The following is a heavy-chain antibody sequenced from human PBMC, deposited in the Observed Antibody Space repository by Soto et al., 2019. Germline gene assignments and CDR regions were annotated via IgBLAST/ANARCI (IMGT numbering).Heavy chain of an antibody. D-gene: IGHD3-16*01. CDR2: TSYDGSNT. Sequence: QVQLVESGGGVVQPGTSLRLSCVGSGFTFRSFVIHWVRQAPGKGLEWVALTSYDGSNTYYDESVKGRFTISRDNSRNTVDLQMDSLRLEDTALYYCARWGTTGGLDFWGQGTLVSVTS. CDR3: ARWGTTGGLDF. CDR1: GFTFRSFV. J-gene: IGHJ4*02. V-gene: IGHV3-30*19.